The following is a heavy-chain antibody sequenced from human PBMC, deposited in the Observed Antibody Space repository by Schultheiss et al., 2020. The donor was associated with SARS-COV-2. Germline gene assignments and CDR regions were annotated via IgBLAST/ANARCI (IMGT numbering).Heavy chain of an antibody. CDR3: TTIYDFWSGYYGSGVVDY. D-gene: IGHD3-3*01. V-gene: IGHV4-39*07. CDR2: INHSGST. CDR1: GGSISGSRGY. J-gene: IGHJ4*02. Sequence: SETLSLTCTVSGGSISGSRGYWGWIRQPPGKGLEWIGEINHSGSTNYNPSLKSRVTISVDTSKNQFSLKLSSVTAADTAVYYCTTIYDFWSGYYGSGVVDYWGQGTLVTVSS.